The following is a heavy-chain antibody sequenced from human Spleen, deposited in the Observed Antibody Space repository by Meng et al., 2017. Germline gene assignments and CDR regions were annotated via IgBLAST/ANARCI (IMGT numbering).Heavy chain of an antibody. J-gene: IGHJ3*01. V-gene: IGHV3-74*01. CDR1: GFTSSTYW. CDR2: INADGSST. Sequence: GRMVGSGGGLVQPGGSLRLSCVASGFTSSTYWMHWVRQAPGKGLMWVSRINADGSSTNYADSVKGRFTISRDNTMNTLYLQMSSLRADDTAVYYCARVAVTRLGAFDLWGQGTMVTVSS. CDR3: ARVAVTRLGAFDL. D-gene: IGHD4-17*01.